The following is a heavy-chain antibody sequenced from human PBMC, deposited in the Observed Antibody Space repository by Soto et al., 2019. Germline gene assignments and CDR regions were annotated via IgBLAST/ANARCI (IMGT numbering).Heavy chain of an antibody. J-gene: IGHJ3*02. Sequence: QLHLVQSGAVVKKPGASVTVSCSASGYPVTAYYMHWVRQAPGRGLEWMGGINPATGPAKYTQTYQGRVTMTRDTATGTVFMELCGLTSGDTAVFYCARGGGVGVAGSAAFDMWGQGTLVTVSS. V-gene: IGHV1-2*02. CDR3: ARGGGVGVAGSAAFDM. CDR1: GYPVTAYY. D-gene: IGHD3-3*01. CDR2: INPATGPA.